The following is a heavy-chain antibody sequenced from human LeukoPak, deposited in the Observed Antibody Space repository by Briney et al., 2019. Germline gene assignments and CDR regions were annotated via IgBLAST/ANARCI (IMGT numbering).Heavy chain of an antibody. Sequence: GGSLRLSCAVSGFPLSSYAMSWVRQAPGKGLEWVSATSSSDAGTYYADSVRGRFTISRDNSKNTLYLQMNSLRAEDTAVYYCARGRGLPGPLDYWGQGTLVTVSS. CDR3: ARGRGLPGPLDY. CDR1: GFPLSSYA. J-gene: IGHJ4*02. D-gene: IGHD3-10*01. CDR2: TSSSDAGT. V-gene: IGHV3-23*01.